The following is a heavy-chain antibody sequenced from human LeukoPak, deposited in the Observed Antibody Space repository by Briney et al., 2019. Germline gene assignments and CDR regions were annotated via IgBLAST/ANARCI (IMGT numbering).Heavy chain of an antibody. J-gene: IGHJ4*02. CDR1: GGSFSGYY. V-gene: IGHV4-34*01. CDR3: AVLYSISSVLDY. Sequence: PSETLSLTCAVYGGSFSGYYWSWIRQPPGKGLEWIGEINHSGSTNYNPSLKSRVTISVDTSKNQFSLKLSSVTAADTAVYYCAVLYSISSVLDYWGQGTLVTVSS. D-gene: IGHD6-6*01. CDR2: INHSGST.